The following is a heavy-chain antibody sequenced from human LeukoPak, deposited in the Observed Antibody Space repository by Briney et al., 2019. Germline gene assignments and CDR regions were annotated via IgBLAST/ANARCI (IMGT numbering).Heavy chain of an antibody. Sequence: PGGSLRLSCAASGFTFSSYAMSWVRQAPGKGLEWVALISYDGSNKYYADSVKGRFTISRDNSRNTLYLQMNSLRAEDTAVYYCARDRQGGNWGDFDFWGQGTLVTVSS. CDR3: ARDRQGGNWGDFDF. D-gene: IGHD3-16*01. CDR1: GFTFSSYA. J-gene: IGHJ4*02. V-gene: IGHV3-30-3*01. CDR2: ISYDGSNK.